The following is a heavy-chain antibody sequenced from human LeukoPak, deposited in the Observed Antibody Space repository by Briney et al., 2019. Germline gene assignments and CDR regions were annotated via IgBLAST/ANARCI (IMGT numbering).Heavy chain of an antibody. Sequence: GGSLRLSCAASGFTFSSYGMHWVRQAPGKGLEWVAVTWYDGSNKYYADSVKGRFTISRDNSKNTLYLQMNSLRAGDTAVYYCARDGDILTGYYFDYWGQGTLVTVSS. J-gene: IGHJ4*02. CDR3: ARDGDILTGYYFDY. V-gene: IGHV3-33*01. CDR2: TWYDGSNK. D-gene: IGHD3-9*01. CDR1: GFTFSSYG.